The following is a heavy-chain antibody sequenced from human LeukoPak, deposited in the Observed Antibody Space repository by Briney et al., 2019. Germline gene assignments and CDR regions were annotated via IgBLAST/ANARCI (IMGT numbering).Heavy chain of an antibody. J-gene: IGHJ4*02. CDR1: CGPISGYY. CDR3: ARGEWDLLFDY. CDR2: IFYSGST. D-gene: IGHD1-26*01. Sequence: PSETLSLTCNVSCGPISGYYWSWIRQPPGKGLEWIGYIFYSGSTNYNPSLKSRVTISVDTSKNQFSLKLSSVTAADTAVYYCARGEWDLLFDYWGQGTLVTVSS. V-gene: IGHV4-59*01.